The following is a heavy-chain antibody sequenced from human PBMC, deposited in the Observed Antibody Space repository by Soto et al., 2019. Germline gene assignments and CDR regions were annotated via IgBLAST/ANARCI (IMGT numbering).Heavy chain of an antibody. J-gene: IGHJ4*02. CDR1: GFSLSTSGVG. D-gene: IGHD2-15*01. V-gene: IGHV2-5*02. CDR3: ARTAWGLGYCSGGSCYALDY. Sequence: QITLKESGPTLVKPTQTLTLTCTFSGFSLSTSGVGVGWIRQPPGKALEWLALIYWDDDNRYSPSLKSRLTITKDTSKNQVVLTMTNMDPVDTATYYCARTAWGLGYCSGGSCYALDYWGQGTLVTVSS. CDR2: IYWDDDN.